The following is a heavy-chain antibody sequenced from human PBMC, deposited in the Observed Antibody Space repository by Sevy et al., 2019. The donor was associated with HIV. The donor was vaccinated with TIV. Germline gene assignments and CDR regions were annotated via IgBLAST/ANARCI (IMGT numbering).Heavy chain of an antibody. CDR1: GYTFTDTGYY. CDR2: INPKSGAT. V-gene: IGHV1-2*02. J-gene: IGHJ6*02. CDR3: ARESYDFWTGPVDYDYGMDV. D-gene: IGHD3-3*01. Sequence: ASVKVSCKASGYTFTDTGYYVHWVRQAPGQGLEWMGWINPKSGATNYAQKFQGRVTMTRDTSVSTANMGLSRRRSDDTAVYYCARESYDFWTGPVDYDYGMDVWGQGTTVTVSS.